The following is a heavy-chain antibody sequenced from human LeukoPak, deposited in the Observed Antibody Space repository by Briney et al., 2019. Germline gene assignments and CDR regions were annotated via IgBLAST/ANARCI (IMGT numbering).Heavy chain of an antibody. CDR3: ATTLIGKLSWFEP. J-gene: IGHJ5*02. V-gene: IGHV5-51*01. Sequence: GESLRISCKASGDSFTNYWIGWVRQMPGRGLEWMGIIYLGDSDITYSPSFQGQVTISADRSINTAYLQWRRLKASDPAMYYCATTLIGKLSWFEPRGQGNQGTVSS. D-gene: IGHD4-11*01. CDR2: IYLGDSDI. CDR1: GDSFTNYW.